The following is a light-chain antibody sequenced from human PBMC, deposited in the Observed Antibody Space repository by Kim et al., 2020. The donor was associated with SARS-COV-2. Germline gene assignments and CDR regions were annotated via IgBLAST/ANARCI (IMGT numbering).Light chain of an antibody. J-gene: IGLJ1*01. CDR2: YDS. CDR3: QVWDSSSDHRV. CDR1: NIGSKS. Sequence: SYELTQPPSVSVAPGKTARITCGGNNIGSKSVHWYQQKPGQAPVLVIYYDSDRPSGIPERFPGSNSGNTATLTISRVEAGDEADYYCQVWDSSSDHRVFGTGTKVTVL. V-gene: IGLV3-21*04.